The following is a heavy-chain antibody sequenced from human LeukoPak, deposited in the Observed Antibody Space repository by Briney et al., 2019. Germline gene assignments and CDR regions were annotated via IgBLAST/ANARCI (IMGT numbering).Heavy chain of an antibody. D-gene: IGHD4/OR15-4a*01. CDR2: ISSNNGNS. CDR3: VRGDYAANWFDP. Sequence: GSVKFSCKASAYIFTTFGFTWVRQAPGQGLEWMGWISSNNGNSNYAQNLQGRVTMTTDTLTNTAYMELRSLRSDDTAVYYCVRGDYAANWFDPWGQGTLVTVSS. CDR1: AYIFTTFG. J-gene: IGHJ5*02. V-gene: IGHV1-18*01.